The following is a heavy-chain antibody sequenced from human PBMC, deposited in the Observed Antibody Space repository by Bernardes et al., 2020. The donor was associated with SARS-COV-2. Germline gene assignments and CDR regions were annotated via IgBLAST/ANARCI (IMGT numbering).Heavy chain of an antibody. CDR2: ISAYNGNR. D-gene: IGHD3-10*01. V-gene: IGHV1-18*04. Sequence: ASVKVSCKASAFLLTTYSVIWVRQAPGQGLEWMGWISAYNGNRNYAQKIQGRVTMTTDTSTNTAYMELGSLRSDDTAVYYCARDERVITYGDGLDVWGQGTTVTVSS. J-gene: IGHJ6*02. CDR1: AFLLTTYS. CDR3: ARDERVITYGDGLDV.